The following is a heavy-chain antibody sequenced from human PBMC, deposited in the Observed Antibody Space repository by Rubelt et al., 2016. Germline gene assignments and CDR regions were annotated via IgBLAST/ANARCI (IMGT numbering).Heavy chain of an antibody. Sequence: QVQLVQSGAEVKKPGASVKVSCKASGYTFTSYYMHWVRQAPGQGLEWMGIINPSGGSTSYEQKLQCRVTMTRDTATSTVYMELSSLRSEDTAVYYCARTKTVEMATIPLAYWGQGTLVTVSS. CDR3: ARTKTVEMATIPLAY. CDR2: INPSGGST. CDR1: GYTFTSYY. D-gene: IGHD5-24*01. V-gene: IGHV1-46*04. J-gene: IGHJ4*02.